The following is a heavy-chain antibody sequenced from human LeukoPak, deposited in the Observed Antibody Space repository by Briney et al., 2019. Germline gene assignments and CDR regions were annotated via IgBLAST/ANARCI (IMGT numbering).Heavy chain of an antibody. D-gene: IGHD2-15*01. Sequence: SETLSLTCTVSGGSISSYYWSWIRQPPGKGLEWIGYIYYSGSTNYNPSLKSRVTISVDTSKNQFSLKLSSVTAADTAVYYCASAQGYCSGGSCYVSQFDYWGQGTLVTVSS. CDR2: IYYSGST. CDR3: ASAQGYCSGGSCYVSQFDY. CDR1: GGSISSYY. V-gene: IGHV4-59*08. J-gene: IGHJ4*02.